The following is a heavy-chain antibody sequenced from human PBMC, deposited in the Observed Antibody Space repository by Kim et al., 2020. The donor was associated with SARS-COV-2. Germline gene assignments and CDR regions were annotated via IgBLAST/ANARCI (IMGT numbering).Heavy chain of an antibody. D-gene: IGHD2-15*01. J-gene: IGHJ5*02. CDR2: XSWNSGSI. CDR1: GFTFDDYA. Sequence: GGSLRLSCAASGFTFDDYAMHWVRQAPGKGLEWVSGXSWNSGSIGYADSVKGRXXISRXXAKNSLXLXXXSLRXXDTXXXYXXXDMXXXAWXXXDP. CDR3: XXDMXXXAWXXXDP. V-gene: IGHV3-9*01.